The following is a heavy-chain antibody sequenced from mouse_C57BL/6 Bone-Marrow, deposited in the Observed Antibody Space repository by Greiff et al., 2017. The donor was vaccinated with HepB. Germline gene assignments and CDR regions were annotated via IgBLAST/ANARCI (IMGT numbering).Heavy chain of an antibody. CDR2: IDPSDSYT. Sequence: QVQLQQPGAELVRPGTSVKLSCKASGYTFTSYWMHWVKQRPGQGLEWIGVIDPSDSYTNYNQKFKGKATLTVDTSSSTAYMQLSSLTSEDSAVYYCARGNSGTLYAMDYWGQGTSVTVSS. J-gene: IGHJ4*01. CDR1: GYTFTSYW. CDR3: ARGNSGTLYAMDY. V-gene: IGHV1-59*01. D-gene: IGHD3-2*02.